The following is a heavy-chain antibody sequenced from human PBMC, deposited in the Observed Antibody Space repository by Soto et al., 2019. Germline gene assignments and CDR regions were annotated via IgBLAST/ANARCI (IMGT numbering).Heavy chain of an antibody. Sequence: QVQLVESGGGVVQPGRSLRLSCAASGFSFSISPMHWVRQAPGKGPEWVALISYDGTNKFYADSVKGRFTISRDNSKSTSYLQVDSLSPEDAAVYYCARDPKASGGQHWAFNSSDSWGQGTLVTVSS. D-gene: IGHD7-27*01. V-gene: IGHV3-30-3*01. CDR2: ISYDGTNK. J-gene: IGHJ5*01. CDR3: ARDPKASGGQHWAFNSSDS. CDR1: GFSFSISP.